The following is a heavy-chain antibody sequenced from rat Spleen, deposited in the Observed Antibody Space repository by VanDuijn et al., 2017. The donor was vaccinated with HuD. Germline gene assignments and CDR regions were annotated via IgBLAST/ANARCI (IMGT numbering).Heavy chain of an antibody. CDR3: TRRHYGYTDYFDY. D-gene: IGHD1-6*01. CDR1: GFTFSNYH. CDR2: ISTTGDST. Sequence: EVQLVESGGGLVQPGRSMKLSCAASGFTFSNYHMAWVRQAPTKGLEWVASISTTGDSTYYADSVKGRFTLSRDKAKGTLYLQMNSLRSEDTATYYCTRRHYGYTDYFDYWGQGVMVTVSS. J-gene: IGHJ2*01. V-gene: IGHV5-25*01.